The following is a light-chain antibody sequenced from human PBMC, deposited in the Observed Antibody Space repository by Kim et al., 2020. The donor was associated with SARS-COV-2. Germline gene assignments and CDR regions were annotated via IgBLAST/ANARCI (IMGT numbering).Light chain of an antibody. V-gene: IGKV4-1*01. J-gene: IGKJ2*01. Sequence: EIVLTQSPDSLTVSLGERATINCRSSQTIFYSPNSRDYLAWYQQKPGLPPKLLISWASTRESGVPDRFSGSGSGTDFTLTINSLQAEDVAVYYCQQYYHDSVTFGQGTKLEI. CDR1: QTIFYSPNSRDY. CDR2: WAS. CDR3: QQYYHDSVT.